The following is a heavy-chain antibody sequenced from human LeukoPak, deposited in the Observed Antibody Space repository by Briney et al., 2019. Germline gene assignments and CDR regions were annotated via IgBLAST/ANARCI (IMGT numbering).Heavy chain of an antibody. Sequence: PGGSPRLSCAASEFTLTSYELNWVRQAPGKGLEWVSYISSSGNTISYADSVKGRFTISRDNAKNSLYLQVISLRAEDTAVYYCARGPSIAARYDAFDIWGQGTMVTVSS. V-gene: IGHV3-48*03. CDR2: ISSSGNTI. D-gene: IGHD6-6*01. CDR3: ARGPSIAARYDAFDI. CDR1: EFTLTSYE. J-gene: IGHJ3*02.